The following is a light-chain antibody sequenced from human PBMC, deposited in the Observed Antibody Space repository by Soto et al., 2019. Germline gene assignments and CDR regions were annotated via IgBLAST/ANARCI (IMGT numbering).Light chain of an antibody. J-gene: IGLJ2*01. V-gene: IGLV6-57*04. CDR1: SGSIANNY. Sequence: NFMLTQPHSVSESPGKTLSISCTRSSGSIANNYVQWNQQRPGSAPTTVIYENNQRLSGVPDRFSGSTDGPSNSASLTISGLQTEDEADYYCQSYDSDFVVFGGGTKLTVL. CDR3: QSYDSDFVV. CDR2: ENN.